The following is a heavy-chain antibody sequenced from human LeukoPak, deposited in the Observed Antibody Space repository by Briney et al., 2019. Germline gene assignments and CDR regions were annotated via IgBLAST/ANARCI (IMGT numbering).Heavy chain of an antibody. CDR1: GFTFSSYS. CDR2: ISSSSSYI. D-gene: IGHD4-17*01. CDR3: AREYGDYPLYFDY. Sequence: GGSLRLSCAASGFTFSSYSMNWVRQAPGKGLEWVSSISSSSSYIYYADSVKGRFTISRDNAKNSLYLQMNSLRAEDTAVYYCAREYGDYPLYFDYWGQGTLVTVSS. V-gene: IGHV3-21*01. J-gene: IGHJ4*02.